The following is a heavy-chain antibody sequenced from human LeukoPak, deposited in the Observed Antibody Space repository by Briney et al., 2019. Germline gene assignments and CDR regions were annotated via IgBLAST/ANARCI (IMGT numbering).Heavy chain of an antibody. CDR2: ISSSGSTI. Sequence: GGSLRLSCAASGFTFSSYEMNWVRQAPGKGLEWVSYISSSGSTIYYADSVKGRFTISRDNAKNSLYLQMNSLRAEGTAVYYCARLRYFDWLFLDYWGQGALVTVSS. J-gene: IGHJ4*02. CDR3: ARLRYFDWLFLDY. D-gene: IGHD3-9*01. CDR1: GFTFSSYE. V-gene: IGHV3-48*03.